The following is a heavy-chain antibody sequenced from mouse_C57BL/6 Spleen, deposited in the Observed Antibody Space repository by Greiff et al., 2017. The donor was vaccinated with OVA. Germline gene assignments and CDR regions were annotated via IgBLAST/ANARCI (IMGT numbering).Heavy chain of an antibody. J-gene: IGHJ3*01. Sequence: VQLQQSGPGLVQPSQSLSITCTVSGFSLTSYGVHWVRQSPGKGLEWLGVIWRGGSTDYNAAFMSRLSITKDNSKSQVFFKMNSLQADDAAIYYCAKPHYGSKEAWCAYGGQGTLVTVSA. CDR3: AKPHYGSKEAWCAY. D-gene: IGHD1-1*01. V-gene: IGHV2-5*01. CDR1: GFSLTSYG. CDR2: IWRGGST.